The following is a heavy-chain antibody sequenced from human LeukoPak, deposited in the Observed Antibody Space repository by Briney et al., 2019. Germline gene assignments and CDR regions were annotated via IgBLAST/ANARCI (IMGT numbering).Heavy chain of an antibody. CDR2: ISYSGDTI. CDR1: EFTFSDYY. CDR3: ARLGIITAAGSNDY. Sequence: GGSLRLSCAASEFTFSDYYMSWIRQTPGTGLEWVSYISYSGDTIYYADSVKGRFTVSRDNAKNSLYLQMNSLRAEDTAVYYCARLGIITAAGSNDYWGQGTLVTVSS. V-gene: IGHV3-11*01. D-gene: IGHD6-13*01. J-gene: IGHJ4*02.